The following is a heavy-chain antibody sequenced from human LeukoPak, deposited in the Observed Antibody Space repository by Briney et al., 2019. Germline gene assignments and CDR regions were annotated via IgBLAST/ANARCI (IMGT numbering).Heavy chain of an antibody. Sequence: ASVKVSCKASGYRFISNYIQWVRQAPGLGPEWMGWMHPGNGNARYAEKFQGRVTMTRDTSINTAYMDLSSLRSDDTAVYYCAREGSYCVGGDCYSFDFWGQGTLITVSS. D-gene: IGHD2-21*02. CDR3: AREGSYCVGGDCYSFDF. CDR2: MHPGNGNA. J-gene: IGHJ4*02. CDR1: GYRFISNY. V-gene: IGHV1-2*02.